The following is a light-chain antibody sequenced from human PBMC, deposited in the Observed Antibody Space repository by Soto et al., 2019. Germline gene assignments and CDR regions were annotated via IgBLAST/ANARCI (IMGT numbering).Light chain of an antibody. CDR3: QQYGDSPPT. CDR2: GTS. CDR1: QSVSSNS. J-gene: IGKJ1*01. V-gene: IGKV3-20*01. Sequence: EIVLTQSPGTLSLSPGESATLSCRASQSVSSNSLAWYRRNPGQPPSLLIYGTSTRATDIPRRFSGSGSGTDFTLTITRLVPEDFAVYFCQQYGDSPPTFGQGTKVEVK.